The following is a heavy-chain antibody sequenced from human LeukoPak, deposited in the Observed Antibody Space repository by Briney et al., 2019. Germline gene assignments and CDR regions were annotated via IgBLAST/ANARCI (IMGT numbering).Heavy chain of an antibody. V-gene: IGHV1-46*01. CDR1: GYTFSYYY. CDR3: ASDHSGSQHWFDP. Sequence: ASVKVSCKASGYTFSYYYMHWVRQAPGQGLEWMGVINPSGGTTSYAQKFQGRVTMTRDTSTSTVYMELSSLRSDDTALYYCASDHSGSQHWFDPWGQGTLVIVSS. J-gene: IGHJ5*02. D-gene: IGHD1-26*01. CDR2: INPSGGTT.